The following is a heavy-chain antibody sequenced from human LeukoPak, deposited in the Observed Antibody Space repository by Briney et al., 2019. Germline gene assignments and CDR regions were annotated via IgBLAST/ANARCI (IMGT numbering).Heavy chain of an antibody. D-gene: IGHD3-22*01. J-gene: IGHJ4*02. CDR3: ARHYSDSSGYYGIDY. V-gene: IGHV3-7*01. Sequence: PGGSLRLSCAASGFTFSSYWMSWVRQAPGKGLEWVANIKQDGSEKYYVDSVKGRFTISRDNAKNSLYLQMNSLRAEDTAVYYCARHYSDSSGYYGIDYWGQGTLVTVSS. CDR2: IKQDGSEK. CDR1: GFTFSSYW.